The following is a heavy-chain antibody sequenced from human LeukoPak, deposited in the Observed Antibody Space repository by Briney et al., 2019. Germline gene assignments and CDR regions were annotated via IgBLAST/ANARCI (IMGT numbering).Heavy chain of an antibody. CDR2: IYASGNT. CDR1: GGSISSGGYY. V-gene: IGHV4-61*08. Sequence: SETLSLTCTVSGGSISSGGYYWSWIRQHPGKGLEWIGYIYASGNTNYNPSLKGRVTMTVDTSKNQFSLNLSSVTAADTAVYYCARGRGSSWYYFDSWGQGTLVTVSS. CDR3: ARGRGSSWYYFDS. J-gene: IGHJ4*02. D-gene: IGHD6-13*01.